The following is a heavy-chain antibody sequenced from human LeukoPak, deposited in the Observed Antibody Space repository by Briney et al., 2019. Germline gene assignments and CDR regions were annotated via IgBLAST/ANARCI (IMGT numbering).Heavy chain of an antibody. CDR1: GGTFSSYT. CDR3: ARERPSGSYYNDY. CDR2: IIPILGIA. J-gene: IGHJ4*02. D-gene: IGHD3-10*01. V-gene: IGHV1-69*04. Sequence: ASVKVSCKASGGTFSSYTISWVRQAPGQGLEWMGRIIPILGIANYAQKFQGRVTITADKSTSTAYMELSSLRSEDTAVYYCARERPSGSYYNDYWGQRTLVTVSS.